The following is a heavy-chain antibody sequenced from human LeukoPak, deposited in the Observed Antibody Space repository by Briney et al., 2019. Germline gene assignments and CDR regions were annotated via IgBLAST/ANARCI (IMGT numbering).Heavy chain of an antibody. Sequence: GASVKVSCKSSGHTFTDYYIHWVRQAPGQGLEWMGWITPNSGVTNFAQKFQGRVTMTRDTSISTAYMELSTLRSDDTAVYYCARDLSHGLDYYYYMDVWGKGTTVTVSS. CDR3: ARDLSHGLDYYYYMDV. D-gene: IGHD2/OR15-2a*01. V-gene: IGHV1-2*02. CDR1: GHTFTDYY. CDR2: ITPNSGVT. J-gene: IGHJ6*03.